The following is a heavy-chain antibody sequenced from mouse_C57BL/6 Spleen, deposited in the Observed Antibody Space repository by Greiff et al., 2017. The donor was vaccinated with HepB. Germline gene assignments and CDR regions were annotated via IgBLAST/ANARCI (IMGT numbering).Heavy chain of an antibody. J-gene: IGHJ2*01. CDR3: ARGLTGTEFDY. Sequence: QVQLKQPGAELVKPGASVKMSCKASGYTFTSYWLTWVKQRPGQGLEWIGDLYPGSGSTNYNEKFKSKATLTVDTSSSTAYMQLSSLTSEDSAVYYCARGLTGTEFDYWGQGTTLTVSS. CDR2: LYPGSGST. CDR1: GYTFTSYW. D-gene: IGHD4-1*01. V-gene: IGHV1-55*01.